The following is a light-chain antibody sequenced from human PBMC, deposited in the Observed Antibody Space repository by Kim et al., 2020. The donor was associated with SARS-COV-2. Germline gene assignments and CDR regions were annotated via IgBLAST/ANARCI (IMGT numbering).Light chain of an antibody. J-gene: IGKJ4*01. V-gene: IGKV1-39*01. CDR2: GAS. Sequence: DIQMTQSPSSLSASVGDRVTITCRTSQNISRYLNWYQQKPGKAPKLLIYGASSLQTGVPSRFSGSGSGTDFTLTISILQPEDFATYYCQQSYSTPLLTFGGGTKVDIK. CDR1: QNISRY. CDR3: QQSYSTPLLT.